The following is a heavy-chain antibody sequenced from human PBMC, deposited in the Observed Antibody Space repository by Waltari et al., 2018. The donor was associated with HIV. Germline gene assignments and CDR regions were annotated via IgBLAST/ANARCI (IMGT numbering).Heavy chain of an antibody. CDR1: GDSVSSNSAA. D-gene: IGHD5-12*01. J-gene: IGHJ6*02. CDR3: ARGRGYSGYVGYYYYGMDV. V-gene: IGHV6-1*01. Sequence: QVQLQQSGPGLVKPSQTLSLTCAISGDSVSSNSAAWNWIRPSPSRGLEWLGRTYYRSKWYNGYAVSVKSRITINPDTSKNLFSLQLNSVTPEDTAVYYCARGRGYSGYVGYYYYGMDVWGQGTTVTVSS. CDR2: TYYRSKWYN.